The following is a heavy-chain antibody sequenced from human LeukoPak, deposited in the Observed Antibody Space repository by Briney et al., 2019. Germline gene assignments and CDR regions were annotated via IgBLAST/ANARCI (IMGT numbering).Heavy chain of an antibody. CDR2: IRYDGSKE. CDR3: AKELGVAAAEEGFDM. D-gene: IGHD6-13*01. CDR1: GFTFTTYG. Sequence: PGGSLRLSCAASGFTFTTYGMHWVRQGPGKGLEWVAFIRYDGSKEYFADSVKGRFTISRDNSKNTLYLLMGSLRPEDTAVYYCAKELGVAAAEEGFDMWGQGTTVTVSS. J-gene: IGHJ3*02. V-gene: IGHV3-30*02.